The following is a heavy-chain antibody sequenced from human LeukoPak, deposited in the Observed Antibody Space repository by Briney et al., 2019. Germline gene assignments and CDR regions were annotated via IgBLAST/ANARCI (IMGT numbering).Heavy chain of an antibody. CDR1: GGSFSGYY. D-gene: IGHD3-10*01. CDR3: ARANYGSGSYNFDY. V-gene: IGHV4-34*01. CDR2: INHSGST. J-gene: IGHJ4*02. Sequence: SETLSLTCAVYGGSFSGYYWSWIRQPPGKGLEWIGEINHSGSTNYNPSLKSPVTISVDTSKSQFSLKLSSVTAADTAVYYCARANYGSGSYNFDYWGQGTLVTVSS.